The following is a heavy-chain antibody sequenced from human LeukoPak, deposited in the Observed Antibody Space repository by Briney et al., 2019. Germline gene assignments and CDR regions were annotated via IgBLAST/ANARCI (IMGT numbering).Heavy chain of an antibody. V-gene: IGHV1-3*01. D-gene: IGHD3-10*01. CDR2: INAGNGNT. J-gene: IGHJ5*02. CDR3: AREKYGSGSYWFDP. CDR1: GYTFTSYD. Sequence: GAPVKVSCKASGYTFTSYDINWVRQATGQRLEWMGWINAGNGNTKYSQKFQGRVTITRDTSASTAYMELSSLRSEDTAVYYCAREKYGSGSYWFDPWGQGTLVTVSS.